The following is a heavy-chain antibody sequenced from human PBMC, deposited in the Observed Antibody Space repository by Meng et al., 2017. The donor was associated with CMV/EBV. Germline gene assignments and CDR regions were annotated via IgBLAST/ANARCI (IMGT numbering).Heavy chain of an antibody. J-gene: IGHJ3*02. V-gene: IGHV3-73*01. Sequence: GESLKISCAASGFTFSGSAMHWVRQASGKGLEWVGRIRSKANSYATAYAASVKGRFTISRDDSKNTAYLQMNGLKTEDTAVYYCTRHQFAYCGGDCSGDDAFDIWGQGTMVTVSS. D-gene: IGHD2-21*01. CDR3: TRHQFAYCGGDCSGDDAFDI. CDR2: IRSKANSYAT. CDR1: GFTFSGSA.